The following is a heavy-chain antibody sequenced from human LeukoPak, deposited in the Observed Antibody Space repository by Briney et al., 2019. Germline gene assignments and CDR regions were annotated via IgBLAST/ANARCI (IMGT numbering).Heavy chain of an antibody. V-gene: IGHV4-61*01. J-gene: IGHJ3*02. CDR2: LYSSGST. D-gene: IGHD3-10*01. Sequence: SETLSLTCTVSGGSVSSVTYYWSWIRQPPGKGLEWIGILYSSGSTNYNPSLKSRVTKSVDTSTNKFSLKLTSVTAADTAVYFCASRAKLYAGSGSPGDAFEIWGQGTMVTVSS. CDR3: ASRAKLYAGSGSPGDAFEI. CDR1: GGSVSSVTYY.